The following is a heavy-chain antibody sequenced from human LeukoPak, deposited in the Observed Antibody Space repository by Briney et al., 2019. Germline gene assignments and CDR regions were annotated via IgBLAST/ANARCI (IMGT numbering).Heavy chain of an antibody. D-gene: IGHD4-17*01. J-gene: IGHJ6*03. CDR3: ARVRVDNYGDYVYYMDV. CDR1: GGSISSSNW. CDR2: IYHSGST. V-gene: IGHV4-4*02. Sequence: ASETLSLTCAVSGGSISSSNWWSWVRQPPGKGLEWIGEIYHSGSTNYNPSLKSRVTISVDKSKNQFSLKLSSVTAADTAVYYCARVRVDNYGDYVYYMDVWGKGTTVTVSS.